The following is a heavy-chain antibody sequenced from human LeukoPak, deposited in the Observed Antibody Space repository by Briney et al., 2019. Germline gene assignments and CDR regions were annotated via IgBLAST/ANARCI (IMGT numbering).Heavy chain of an antibody. J-gene: IGHJ5*02. CDR2: IYYSGST. CDR3: ARGSLDFWSGYYLNWFDP. Sequence: SETLSLTCTVSGGSISSYYWSWIRQPPGKGLEWIGYIYYSGSTNYNPSLKSRVTISVDTSKNQFSLKLSSVTAADTAVYYCARGSLDFWSGYYLNWFDPWGQGTLVTVSS. V-gene: IGHV4-59*12. CDR1: GGSISSYY. D-gene: IGHD3-3*01.